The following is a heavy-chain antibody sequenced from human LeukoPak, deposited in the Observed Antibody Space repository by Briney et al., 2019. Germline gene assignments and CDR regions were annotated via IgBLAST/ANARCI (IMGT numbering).Heavy chain of an antibody. D-gene: IGHD2-21*01. J-gene: IGHJ4*02. Sequence: SETLSLTCTVSGYSISSGYYWGWIRQPPGKGLEWIGSIYHSGSTYYNPSLKSRVTISVDTSKNQFSLKLSSVTAADTAVYYYARFDPGSSEGLLYWGQGTLVTVSS. V-gene: IGHV4-38-2*02. CDR2: IYHSGST. CDR3: ARFDPGSSEGLLY. CDR1: GYSISSGYY.